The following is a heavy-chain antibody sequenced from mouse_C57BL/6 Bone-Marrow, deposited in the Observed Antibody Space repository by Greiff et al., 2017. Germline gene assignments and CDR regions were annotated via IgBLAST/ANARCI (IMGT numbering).Heavy chain of an antibody. V-gene: IGHV5-4*01. Sequence: EVKLVESGGGLVKPGGSLKLSCAASGFTFSSYAMSWVRQTPEKRLEWVATISDGGSYTYSPDNVKGRYTISRDNAKNNLYLQMSHLKSEDTTMYYCARDRDGYYDYFAYWGQGTTVTVSA. CDR2: ISDGGSYT. D-gene: IGHD2-3*01. CDR3: ARDRDGYYDYFAY. J-gene: IGHJ2*01. CDR1: GFTFSSYA.